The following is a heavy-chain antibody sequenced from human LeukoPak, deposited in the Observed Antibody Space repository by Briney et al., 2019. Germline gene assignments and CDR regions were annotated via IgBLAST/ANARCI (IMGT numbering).Heavy chain of an antibody. CDR2: ISGSGGST. CDR3: AKETYYYDIRSKKLDY. CDR1: GFTVSSNY. V-gene: IGHV3-23*01. J-gene: IGHJ4*02. D-gene: IGHD3-22*01. Sequence: GGSLRLSCAASGFTVSSNYMSWVRQAPGKGLEWVSAISGSGGSTYYADSVKGRFTISRDNSKNTLYLQMNSLRAEDTAVYYCAKETYYYDIRSKKLDYWGQGTLVTVSS.